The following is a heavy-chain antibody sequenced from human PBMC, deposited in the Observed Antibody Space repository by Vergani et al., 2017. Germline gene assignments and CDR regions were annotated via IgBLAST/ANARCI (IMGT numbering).Heavy chain of an antibody. CDR1: GFPFSRYA. D-gene: IGHD3-22*01. J-gene: IGHJ4*02. V-gene: IGHV3-23*01. CDR2: ISRSGFNT. Sequence: HLLESGGGLVQPGGSLRLSCAASGFPFSRYALTWVRQAPGKGLDWVSTISRSGFNTYYAYSVKGRFTVSRDNSKNTLFLQMNSLRAGDTAVYYCAKDVLGDSSDLDSWGPGTLVTVSS. CDR3: AKDVLGDSSDLDS.